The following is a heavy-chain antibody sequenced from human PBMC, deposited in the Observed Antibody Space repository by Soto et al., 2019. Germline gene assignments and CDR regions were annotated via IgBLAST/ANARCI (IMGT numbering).Heavy chain of an antibody. V-gene: IGHV4-4*02. CDR2: IHHSGGT. D-gene: IGHD5-12*01. CDR1: GGSVSNNNW. Sequence: QVQLQESGPGLVKPSGTLSLSCAVSGGSVSNNNWWSWVHQSPGNGLEWIGEIHHSGGTSYNPSLESRATLSEDKSKNELSLRLNYVTAADTAVYYCTKNSAYALDYWGLGILVTVSS. J-gene: IGHJ4*02. CDR3: TKNSAYALDY.